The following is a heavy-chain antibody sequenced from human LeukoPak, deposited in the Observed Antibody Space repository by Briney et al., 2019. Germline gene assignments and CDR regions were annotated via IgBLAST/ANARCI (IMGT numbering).Heavy chain of an antibody. Sequence: GGSLRLSCAASGFTFSDYYMSWIRQAPGKGLEWVSGISGSGGNTYYAESVKGRFTISRDNSKNTLYLQMNSLRVEDTAVYYCAKEIYDEARESFDYWGQGTLVTVSS. CDR3: AKEIYDEARESFDY. J-gene: IGHJ4*02. CDR1: GFTFSDYY. V-gene: IGHV3-23*01. CDR2: ISGSGGNT. D-gene: IGHD3-3*01.